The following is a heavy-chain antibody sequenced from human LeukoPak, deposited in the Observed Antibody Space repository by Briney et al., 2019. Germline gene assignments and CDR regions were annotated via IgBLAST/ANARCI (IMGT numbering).Heavy chain of an antibody. J-gene: IGHJ6*03. CDR1: GFTFSCYS. CDR2: ISSSSSYI. D-gene: IGHD3-9*01. V-gene: IGHV3-21*01. Sequence: GGSLRLSCAASGFTFSCYSMNWVRQAPGKGLEWVSSISSSSSYIYCADSVKGRFTISRDNAKNALYVQMNSLRAEDRAVYYWARSAYEIMTDSYYYNIDIWGKGTTVTVSS. CDR3: ARSAYEIMTDSYYYNIDI.